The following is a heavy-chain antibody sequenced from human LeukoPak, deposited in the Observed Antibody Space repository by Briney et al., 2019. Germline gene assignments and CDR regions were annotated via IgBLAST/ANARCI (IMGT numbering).Heavy chain of an antibody. D-gene: IGHD3-9*01. CDR1: GYTFTSYD. V-gene: IGHV1-8*02. CDR2: MNPNSGNT. CDR3: ARAGGSDILGGGFDY. Sequence: VASVKVSCKASGYTFTSYDINWVRQATGQGLEWMGWMNPNSGNTGYAQKFQGRVTMTRDTSTSTVYMELSSLRSEDTAVYYCARAGGSDILGGGFDYWGQGTLVTVSS. J-gene: IGHJ4*02.